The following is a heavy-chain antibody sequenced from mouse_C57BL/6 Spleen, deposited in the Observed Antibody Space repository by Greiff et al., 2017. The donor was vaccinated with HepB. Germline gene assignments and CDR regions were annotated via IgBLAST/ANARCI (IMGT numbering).Heavy chain of an antibody. CDR1: GYTFTSYD. J-gene: IGHJ1*03. D-gene: IGHD1-1*01. Sequence: QVQLQQSGPELVKPGASVKLSCKASGYTFTSYDINWVKQRPGQGLEWIGWIYPRDGSTKYNEKFKGKATLTVDTSSSTAYMELHSLTSEDSAVYFCARKYYGSSYGGCWYFDVWGTGTTVTVSS. CDR2: IYPRDGST. V-gene: IGHV1-85*01. CDR3: ARKYYGSSYGGCWYFDV.